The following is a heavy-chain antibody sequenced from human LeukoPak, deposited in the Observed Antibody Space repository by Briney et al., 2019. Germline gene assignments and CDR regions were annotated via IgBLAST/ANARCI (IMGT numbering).Heavy chain of an antibody. Sequence: GGSLRLSCAASGFTFSSYAMHWVRQAPGKGLEYVSAISSNGGSTYYANSVKGRFTISRDNSKNTLYLQMGSLRAEDMAVYYCARDPFPYTVTTSYAYWGQGTLVTVSS. D-gene: IGHD4-17*01. V-gene: IGHV3-64*01. CDR1: GFTFSSYA. CDR3: ARDPFPYTVTTSYAY. CDR2: ISSNGGST. J-gene: IGHJ4*02.